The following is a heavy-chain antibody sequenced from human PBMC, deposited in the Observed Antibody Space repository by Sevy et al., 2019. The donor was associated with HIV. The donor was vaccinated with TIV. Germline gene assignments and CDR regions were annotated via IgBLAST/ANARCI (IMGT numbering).Heavy chain of an antibody. V-gene: IGHV3-23*01. CDR2: ISSEGSTT. D-gene: IGHD1-1*01. J-gene: IGHJ4*02. CDR1: GFTFSSYW. Sequence: GGSLRLSCAASGFTFSSYWINWVRQAPGEGLEWVSVISSEGSTTYYADSVKGRFTISRDNSKSTLYLQMNSLRAEDTAVYYCATRSLNSGPYFDPWGQGTLVTVSS. CDR3: ATRSLNSGPYFDP.